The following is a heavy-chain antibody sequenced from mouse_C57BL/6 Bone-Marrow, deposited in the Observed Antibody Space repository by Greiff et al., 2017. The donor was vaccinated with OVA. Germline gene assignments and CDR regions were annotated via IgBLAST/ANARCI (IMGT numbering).Heavy chain of an antibody. CDR3: AARPYAMDY. Sequence: QVQLQQSGPELVKPGASVKISCKASGYAFSSSWMNWVKQRPGKGLEWIGRIYPGDGDTNYNGKFKGKATLTADKSSSTAYMQLSSLTSEDSAVYFCAARPYAMDYWGQGTSVTVSS. CDR2: IYPGDGDT. V-gene: IGHV1-82*01. J-gene: IGHJ4*01. CDR1: GYAFSSSW.